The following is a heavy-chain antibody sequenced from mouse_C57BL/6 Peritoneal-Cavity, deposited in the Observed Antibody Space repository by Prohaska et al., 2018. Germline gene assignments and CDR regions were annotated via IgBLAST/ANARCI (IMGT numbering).Heavy chain of an antibody. J-gene: IGHJ2*01. CDR2: INPSTGGT. V-gene: IGHV1-42*01. D-gene: IGHD1-1*01. Sequence: SCKASGYSFTGYYMNWVKQSPEKSLEWIGEINPSTGGTTYNQKVKAKATLTVDKSSSTAYMQLKSLTSEDSAVYYCARFRSNYFDYWGQGTTLTVSS. CDR1: GYSFTGYY. CDR3: ARFRSNYFDY.